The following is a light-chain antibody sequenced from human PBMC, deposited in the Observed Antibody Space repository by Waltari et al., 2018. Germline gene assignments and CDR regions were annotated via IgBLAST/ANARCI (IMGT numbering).Light chain of an antibody. CDR3: QQANSFPLT. V-gene: IGKV1-12*01. CDR1: QDIRTS. CDR2: VAS. J-gene: IGKJ5*01. Sequence: DIQMTQSPSSVSASIGDRVTITFRASQDIRTSLAWYQQKPGKAPKLLIFVASSLQSGVPPRFSGSGSGTDFTLTINSLQPEDFASYYCQQANSFPLTFGQGTRLEIK.